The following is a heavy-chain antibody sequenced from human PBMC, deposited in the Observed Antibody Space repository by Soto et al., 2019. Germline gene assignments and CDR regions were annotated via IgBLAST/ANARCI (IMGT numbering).Heavy chain of an antibody. CDR3: AKDLGAAAGETQHHY. J-gene: IGHJ4*02. D-gene: IGHD6-13*01. Sequence: PGGSLRLSCAASGFTFSSYGMHWVRQAPGKGLEWVAVISYDGSNKYYADSVKGRFTISRDNSKNTLYLQMNSLRAEDTAVYYCAKDLGAAAGETQHHYWGQGTLVTVSS. CDR1: GFTFSSYG. V-gene: IGHV3-30*18. CDR2: ISYDGSNK.